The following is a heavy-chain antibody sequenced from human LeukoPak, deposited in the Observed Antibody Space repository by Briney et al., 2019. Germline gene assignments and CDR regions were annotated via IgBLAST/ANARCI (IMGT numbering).Heavy chain of an antibody. J-gene: IGHJ5*02. Sequence: PGGSLRLSCAASGFTVSSNYMSWVRQAPGKGLKWVSVIYSGGSTYYADSVKGRFTISRDNSKNTLYLQMNSLRAEDTAVYYCASRATVTTDRFWFDPWGQGTLVTLSS. CDR1: GFTVSSNY. CDR2: IYSGGST. D-gene: IGHD4-11*01. V-gene: IGHV3-53*01. CDR3: ASRATVTTDRFWFDP.